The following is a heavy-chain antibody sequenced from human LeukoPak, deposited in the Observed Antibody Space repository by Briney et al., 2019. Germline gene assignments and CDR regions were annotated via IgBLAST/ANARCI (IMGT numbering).Heavy chain of an antibody. V-gene: IGHV3-30*18. Sequence: GGSLRLSCAASGFTFSSYGMHWVRQAPGKGLEWAAVISYDGSNKYYADSVKGRFTISRENSKNTLYLQMNSLRAEDTAVYYCAKVDPDYVYYYYGMDVWGQGTTVTVSS. CDR1: GFTFSSYG. J-gene: IGHJ6*02. CDR3: AKVDPDYVYYYYGMDV. D-gene: IGHD3-10*02. CDR2: ISYDGSNK.